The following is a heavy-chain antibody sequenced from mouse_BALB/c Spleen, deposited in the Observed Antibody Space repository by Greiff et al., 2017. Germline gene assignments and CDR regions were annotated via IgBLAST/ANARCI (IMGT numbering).Heavy chain of an antibody. Sequence: VQLQQSGAELVKPGASVKLSCTASGFNIKDTYMHWVKQRPEQGLEWIGRIDPANGNTKYDPKFQGKATITADTSSNTAYLQLSSLTSEDTAMYYCARGVYDRVNYAMDYWGQGTSVTVSS. CDR1: GFNIKDTY. J-gene: IGHJ4*01. V-gene: IGHV14-3*02. CDR3: ARGVYDRVNYAMDY. CDR2: IDPANGNT. D-gene: IGHD2-14*01.